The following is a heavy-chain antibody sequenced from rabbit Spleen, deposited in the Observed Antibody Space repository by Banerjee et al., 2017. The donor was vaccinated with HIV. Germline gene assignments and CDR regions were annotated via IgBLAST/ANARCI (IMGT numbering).Heavy chain of an antibody. J-gene: IGHJ3*01. V-gene: IGHV1S45*01. CDR1: RFSFSDRDV. CDR2: INTATGKA. D-gene: IGHD1-1*01. Sequence: QEQLVESGGGLVQPEGSLTLTCKASRFSFSDRDVMCWVRQAPGKGLEWIACINTATGKAVYANWVNGRFTISKTSSTTVTLQVTSLAAADTATYFCARDLSGAVGWNFFLWGQGTLVTVS. CDR3: ARDLSGAVGWNFFL.